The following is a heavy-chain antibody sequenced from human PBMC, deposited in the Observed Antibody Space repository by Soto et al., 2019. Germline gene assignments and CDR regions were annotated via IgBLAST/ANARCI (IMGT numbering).Heavy chain of an antibody. CDR1: RFTFRSYG. CDR3: ARDQRGESGYYDSSGYPDFDY. V-gene: IGHV3-33*01. CDR2: IWYDGSNK. D-gene: IGHD3-22*01. Sequence: PGGCLRLSCAASRFTFRSYGMHSVRQAPGKGLERVAVIWYDGSNKYYADSVKGRFTISRDNSKNTLYLQMNSLRAEDTAVYYCARDQRGESGYYDSSGYPDFDYWGQGTLVTVSS. J-gene: IGHJ4*02.